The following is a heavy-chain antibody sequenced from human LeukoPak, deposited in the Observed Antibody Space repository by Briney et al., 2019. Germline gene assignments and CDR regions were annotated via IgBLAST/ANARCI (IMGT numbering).Heavy chain of an antibody. Sequence: PGGSLRLSCSASGFTFSSYWMHSVRHAPGKGLVWVSRINSYGSSTTYADSVKGRFTISRDNAKNTLYLQMNSLRAEDTAVYYCARDKEDSSGFPRGYWGQGTLVTVSS. CDR1: GFTFSSYW. CDR2: INSYGSST. V-gene: IGHV3-74*01. CDR3: ARDKEDSSGFPRGY. J-gene: IGHJ4*02. D-gene: IGHD3-22*01.